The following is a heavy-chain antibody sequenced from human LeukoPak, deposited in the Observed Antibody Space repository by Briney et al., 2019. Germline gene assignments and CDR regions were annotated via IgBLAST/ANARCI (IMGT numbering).Heavy chain of an antibody. CDR3: ARRGLRSIVDY. Sequence: PSETLSLTCAVYGGSFSGYYWSWIRQPPGKGLEWIGEINHSGSTNYNPSLKSRVTISVDTSKNQFSLKLSSVTAADTAVYYCARRGLRSIVDYWGQGTLVTVSS. CDR1: GGSFSGYY. CDR2: INHSGST. J-gene: IGHJ4*02. D-gene: IGHD2-15*01. V-gene: IGHV4-34*01.